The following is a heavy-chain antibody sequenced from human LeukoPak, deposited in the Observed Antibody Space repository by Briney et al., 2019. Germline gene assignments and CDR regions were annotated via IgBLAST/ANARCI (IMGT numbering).Heavy chain of an antibody. CDR3: TSLFSASGTFDS. V-gene: IGHV4-34*01. Sequence: SSETLSLSCAVHGASLSDYYWTWIRQSPEKGLECIGAIDHRGSANYNPSLESRVTISLDTSKNQFSLNLASVTAADTAVYYCTSLFSASGTFDSWGQGTLVAVSS. CDR1: GASLSDYY. D-gene: IGHD3-10*01. CDR2: IDHRGSA. J-gene: IGHJ4*02.